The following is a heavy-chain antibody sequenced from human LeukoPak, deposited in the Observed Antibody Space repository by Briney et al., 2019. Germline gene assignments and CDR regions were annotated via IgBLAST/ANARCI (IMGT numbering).Heavy chain of an antibody. CDR1: GFTFSSYA. V-gene: IGHV3-23*01. Sequence: TGGSLRLSRAASGFTFSSYAMSWVRQAPGKGLEWVSAISGSGGSTYYADPVKGRFTISRDNSKNTLYLQMNSLRAEDTAVYYCAKDGGGSSWSYYFDYWGQGTLVTVSS. CDR2: ISGSGGST. J-gene: IGHJ4*02. CDR3: AKDGGGSSWSYYFDY. D-gene: IGHD6-13*01.